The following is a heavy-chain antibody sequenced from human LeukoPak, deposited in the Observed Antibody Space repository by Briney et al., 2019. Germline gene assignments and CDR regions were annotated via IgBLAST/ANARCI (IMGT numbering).Heavy chain of an antibody. V-gene: IGHV3-48*04. CDR2: ISSSGSTI. CDR1: GFTFSTYS. Sequence: GGSLRLSCAASGFTFSTYSMNWARQAPGKGLEWVSYISSSGSTIYYADSVKGRFTVSRDNAKNTLYLQMDSLRAEDTAVYYCARVSSSSWWALDYWGQGTLVTVSS. J-gene: IGHJ4*02. CDR3: ARVSSSSWWALDY. D-gene: IGHD6-13*01.